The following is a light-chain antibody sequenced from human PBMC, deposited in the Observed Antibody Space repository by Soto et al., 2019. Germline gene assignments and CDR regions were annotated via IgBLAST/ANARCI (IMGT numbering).Light chain of an antibody. CDR2: VGTGGIVG. Sequence: QAVVTQPPSASASLEASVTLTCTLSSGYSNYKADWYQQRPGKGPRFVMRVGTGGIVGSKGDGIPDRFSVLGSGLNRYLTIKNIQEEDESDYHCGADHGSGSNFVRVFGTGTKLTVL. J-gene: IGLJ1*01. CDR1: SGYSNYK. CDR3: GADHGSGSNFVRV. V-gene: IGLV9-49*01.